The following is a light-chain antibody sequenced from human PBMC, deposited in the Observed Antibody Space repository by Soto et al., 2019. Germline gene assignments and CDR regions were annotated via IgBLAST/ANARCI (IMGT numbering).Light chain of an antibody. J-gene: IGKJ1*01. Sequence: EIVLTQSPGTLSLSPGERATLSCRASQSVSSSYLAWYQQKPGQAPRLLIYGASSRATGIPDRFSGSGSGRDFTLIISSMEPEDFAVYYCQQYGSSPPWTFGQGTKVEIK. CDR1: QSVSSSY. CDR2: GAS. CDR3: QQYGSSPPWT. V-gene: IGKV3-20*01.